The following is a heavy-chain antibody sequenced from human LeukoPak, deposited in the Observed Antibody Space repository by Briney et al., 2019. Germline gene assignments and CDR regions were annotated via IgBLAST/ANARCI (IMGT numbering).Heavy chain of an antibody. J-gene: IGHJ4*02. D-gene: IGHD3-10*01. CDR3: ARENYYRIGRFDRAYLDD. CDR1: ASTFSTYA. V-gene: IGHV1-3*03. Sequence: ASVKVSCKASASTFSTYAIHWVRQAPGQGLEWMGWISTGNGNTRYSKAFQDRVTITRDTSASTVYMDLRGLRSEDMAVYYCARENYYRIGRFDRAYLDDWGQGTLVTVSS. CDR2: ISTGNGNT.